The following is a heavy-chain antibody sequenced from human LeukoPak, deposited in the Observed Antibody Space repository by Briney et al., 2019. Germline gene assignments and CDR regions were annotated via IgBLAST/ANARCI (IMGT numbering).Heavy chain of an antibody. V-gene: IGHV3-30*01. CDR1: GFTFSSYA. CDR2: ISYDGSNK. D-gene: IGHD6-13*01. CDR3: ARDRQGYSSSCGAY. J-gene: IGHJ4*02. Sequence: GGSLRLSCAASGFTFSSYAMHWVRQAPGKGLEWVAVISYDGSNKYYADSVRGRFTISRYNSKNTLYLQMNSLRAEDTAVYYCARDRQGYSSSCGAYWGQGTLVTVSS.